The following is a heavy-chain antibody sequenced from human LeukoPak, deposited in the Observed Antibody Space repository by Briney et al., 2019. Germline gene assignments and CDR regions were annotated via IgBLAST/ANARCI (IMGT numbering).Heavy chain of an antibody. CDR1: GFTFSNYA. CDR3: AKGHYNSGWSSLVRTDAFDM. J-gene: IGHJ3*02. CDR2: ISGSGGNT. D-gene: IGHD6-19*01. Sequence: PGGSLRLSCAASGFTFSNYAMNWVRQAPGKGLEWVSAISGSGGNTYYADSVKGRFTISRDNSKNTLYLQMNSLRAEDTAVYYCAKGHYNSGWSSLVRTDAFDMWGQRTMVSVSS. V-gene: IGHV3-23*01.